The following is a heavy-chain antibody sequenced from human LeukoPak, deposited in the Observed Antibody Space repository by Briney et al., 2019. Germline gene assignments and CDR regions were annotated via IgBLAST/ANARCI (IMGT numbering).Heavy chain of an antibody. J-gene: IGHJ4*02. D-gene: IGHD1-1*01. CDR3: AKDRAAGTISYFDY. CDR1: GFTFSSYW. CDR2: IKQDGSEK. Sequence: GGSLRLSCAASGFTFSSYWMSWVRQAPGKGLEWVANIKQDGSEKYYADSVKGRFTISRDNSKNTLYLQMNSLRAEDTAVYYCAKDRAAGTISYFDYWGQGTLVTVSS. V-gene: IGHV3-7*01.